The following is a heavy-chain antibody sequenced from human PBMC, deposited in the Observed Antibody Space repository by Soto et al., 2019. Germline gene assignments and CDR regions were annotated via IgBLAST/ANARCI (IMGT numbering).Heavy chain of an antibody. CDR2: ISGSGGST. J-gene: IGHJ6*02. CDR3: AKSAPYCTNGVCYPDPYYYYGMDV. CDR1: GFTFSSYA. V-gene: IGHV3-23*01. D-gene: IGHD2-8*01. Sequence: GGSLRLSCAASGFTFSSYAMSWVRQAPGKGLEWVSAISGSGGSTYYADSVKGRFTISRDNSKNTLYLQMNSLRAEDTAVYYCAKSAPYCTNGVCYPDPYYYYGMDVWGQGTTVTVSS.